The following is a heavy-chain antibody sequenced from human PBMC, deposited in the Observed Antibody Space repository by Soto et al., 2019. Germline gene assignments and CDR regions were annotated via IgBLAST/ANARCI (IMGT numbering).Heavy chain of an antibody. V-gene: IGHV3-30-3*01. D-gene: IGHD3-10*01. CDR2: ISYDGSNK. CDR1: GFTFSSYA. CDR3: ASPVGSGSSQYYFDY. J-gene: IGHJ4*02. Sequence: XGSRRLSCAASGFTFSSYAMHWVRQAPGKGLEWVAVISYDGSNKYYADSVKGRFTISRDNSKNTLYLQMNSLRAEDTAVYYCASPVGSGSSQYYFDYWGRGTLVTVSS.